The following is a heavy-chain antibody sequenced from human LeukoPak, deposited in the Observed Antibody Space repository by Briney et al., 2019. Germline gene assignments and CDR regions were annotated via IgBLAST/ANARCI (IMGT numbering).Heavy chain of an antibody. J-gene: IGHJ5*02. Sequence: GGSLRLSCAASGFTFSRYWMYWVRQAPGKGLVWVSRINTDGSSTNYADSVKGRFTISRDNSKNTLYLQMNSLRAEDTAVYYCAKDQAAAGTEWFDPWGQGTLVTVSS. CDR2: INTDGSST. V-gene: IGHV3-74*01. CDR1: GFTFSRYW. D-gene: IGHD6-13*01. CDR3: AKDQAAAGTEWFDP.